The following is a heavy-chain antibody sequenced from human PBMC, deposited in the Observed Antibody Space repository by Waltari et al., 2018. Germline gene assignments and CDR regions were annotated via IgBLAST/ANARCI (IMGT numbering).Heavy chain of an antibody. V-gene: IGHV1-18*04. CDR2: ISVYNGNT. J-gene: IGHJ4*02. Sequence: QVQLVQSGPEVKKPGASVRVSCKASGFPFTRSGFSWVRKAPGQGLEWMGWISVYNGNTNYAQNLQGRVTMTTDTSTSTTYMELRDLRSDDTAVYYCTRDLGGYSSTWQDFDYWGQGTLVTVSS. D-gene: IGHD6-13*01. CDR3: TRDLGGYSSTWQDFDY. CDR1: GFPFTRSG.